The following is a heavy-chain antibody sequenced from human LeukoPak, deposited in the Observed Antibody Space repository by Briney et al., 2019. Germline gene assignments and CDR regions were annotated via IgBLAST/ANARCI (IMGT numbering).Heavy chain of an antibody. V-gene: IGHV4-59*01. D-gene: IGHD5-18*01. CDR2: IYYSGST. J-gene: IGHJ4*02. Sequence: PSETLSLTCNVSGGSISSYHWSWIRQPPGKGLGGIGYIYYSGSTNYNPSLKSRVTISIDTSKNQFSLYLSSVTAADTAVYYCARGASGYSYGWGQGTLVTVSS. CDR1: GGSISSYH. CDR3: ARGASGYSYG.